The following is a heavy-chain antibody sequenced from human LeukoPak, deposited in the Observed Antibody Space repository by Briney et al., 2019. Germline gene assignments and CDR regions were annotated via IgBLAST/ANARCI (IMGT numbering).Heavy chain of an antibody. J-gene: IGHJ5*02. D-gene: IGHD3-3*01. Sequence: ASVKVSCKASGYTFTSYGISWVQQAPGQGLEWMGWINPNNGGTRYARNFQGRVTMTRDTSINTAYMELSMLRSDDTAVYYCARDQGNGYYINWFDPWGQGTQVIVSS. CDR2: INPNNGGT. CDR1: GYTFTSYG. V-gene: IGHV1-2*02. CDR3: ARDQGNGYYINWFDP.